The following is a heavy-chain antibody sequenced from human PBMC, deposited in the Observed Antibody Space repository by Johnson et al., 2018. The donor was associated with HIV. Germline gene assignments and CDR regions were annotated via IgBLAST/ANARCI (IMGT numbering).Heavy chain of an antibody. CDR1: GLDFSNFG. D-gene: IGHD5-12*01. J-gene: IGHJ3*02. V-gene: IGHV3-30*18. CDR2: ISFDGNLK. Sequence: QVKLVESVGGVVQPGKSLTLSCVVSGLDFSNFGIHWVRQAPGKGPEWVAVISFDGNLKKYADSVKGRFTISRDNSKNTLYLQMNSLRAEDTAVYYCAKDRILSGYGPGAFDIWGQGTMVTVSS. CDR3: AKDRILSGYGPGAFDI.